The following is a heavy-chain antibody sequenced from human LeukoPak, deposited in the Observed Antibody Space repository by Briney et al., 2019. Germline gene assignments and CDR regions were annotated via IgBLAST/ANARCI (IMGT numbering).Heavy chain of an antibody. CDR2: ISYDGSNK. CDR3: AKRGDSGYDLDY. J-gene: IGHJ4*02. D-gene: IGHD5-12*01. Sequence: PGGSLRLSCAASGFTFSSYGMHGVRQAPGKGLEWVAVISYDGSNKYYADSVKGRFTISRDNSKNTLYLQMNSLRAEDTAVYYCAKRGDSGYDLDYWGQGTLVTVSS. V-gene: IGHV3-30*18. CDR1: GFTFSSYG.